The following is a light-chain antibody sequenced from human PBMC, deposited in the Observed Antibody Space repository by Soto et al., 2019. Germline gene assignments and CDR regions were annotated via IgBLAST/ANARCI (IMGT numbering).Light chain of an antibody. Sequence: EIVMTQSPATPSVSPGERATLSCRASQSTNNYLAWYQQKPGQAPRLLIDGASTRATGIPARFSGSGSGTEFTLTISSLQSEDFAVYYCQQYDNWPPVITFGQGTRLEIK. V-gene: IGKV3-15*01. CDR2: GAS. CDR3: QQYDNWPPVIT. J-gene: IGKJ5*01. CDR1: QSTNNY.